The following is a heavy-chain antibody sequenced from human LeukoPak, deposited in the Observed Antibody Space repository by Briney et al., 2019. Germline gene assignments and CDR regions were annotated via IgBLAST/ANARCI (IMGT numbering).Heavy chain of an antibody. Sequence: SETLSLPCAVSGYSISSNNWWAWVRQPPGKGLEWIGYIYYNGNTYYNPYNPSLTSRVTMSVDTSKNQFSLKLDSVTAADTAVYYCARYYYDSSGYWYFDYWGQGTLVTVSS. D-gene: IGHD3-22*01. CDR3: ARYYYDSSGYWYFDY. CDR1: GYSISSNNW. J-gene: IGHJ4*02. V-gene: IGHV4-28*01. CDR2: IYYNGNT.